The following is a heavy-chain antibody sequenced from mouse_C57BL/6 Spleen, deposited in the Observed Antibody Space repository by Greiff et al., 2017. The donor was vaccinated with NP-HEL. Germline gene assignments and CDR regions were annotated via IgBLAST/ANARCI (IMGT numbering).Heavy chain of an antibody. J-gene: IGHJ1*03. D-gene: IGHD1-1*01. CDR3: ARRPPYYGSSHWYFDV. V-gene: IGHV5-6*02. Sequence: EVKLMESGGDLVKPGGSLKLSCAASGFTFSSYGMSWVRQTPDKRLEWVATISSGGSYTYYPDSVKGRFTISRDNAKNTLYLQMSSLKSEDTAMYYCARRPPYYGSSHWYFDVWGTGTTVTVSS. CDR2: ISSGGSYT. CDR1: GFTFSSYG.